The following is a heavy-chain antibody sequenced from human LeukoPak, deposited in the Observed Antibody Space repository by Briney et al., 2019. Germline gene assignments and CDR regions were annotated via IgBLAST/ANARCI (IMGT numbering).Heavy chain of an antibody. V-gene: IGHV1-8*01. Sequence: SVKLSCKASGYTLTGYDINSVRQAIGQRVEWMGWMNPSTGDTGYAQKFQGRVSMTRNTSVDTAFMELSGRGSEDTAVYYCTRGSLSWSSRDCWRRGTLVSV. J-gene: IGHJ4*02. CDR2: MNPSTGDT. CDR1: GYTLTGYD. CDR3: TRGSLSWSSRDC. D-gene: IGHD1-26*01.